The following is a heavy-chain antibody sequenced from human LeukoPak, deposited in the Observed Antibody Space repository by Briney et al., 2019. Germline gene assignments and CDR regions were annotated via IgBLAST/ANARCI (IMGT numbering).Heavy chain of an antibody. CDR2: ISWNSGSI. V-gene: IGHV3-9*01. J-gene: IGHJ5*02. D-gene: IGHD3-10*01. CDR1: GFTFDDYA. Sequence: PGGSLRLSCAASGFTFDDYAMHWVRQAPGKGLEWVSGISWNSGSIGYADSVKGRFTISRDNAKNSLYLQMNSLRAEDTALYYCAKDPRPNYYGSGSYFGWFDPWGQGTLVTVSS. CDR3: AKDPRPNYYGSGSYFGWFDP.